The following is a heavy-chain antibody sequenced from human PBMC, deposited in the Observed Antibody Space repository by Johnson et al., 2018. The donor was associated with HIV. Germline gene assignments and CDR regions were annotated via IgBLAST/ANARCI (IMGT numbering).Heavy chain of an antibody. D-gene: IGHD3-22*01. CDR3: ARGSYYDSSGDAFDI. CDR2: ISWNRGSI. Sequence: VQLVESGGGVVQPGGSLRVSCAASGFTFDDYGMSWVRQAPGKGLEWVSGISWNRGSIGNADAVKARFTISRDNAKNSLYLQMKSLRAEDTAVYYCARGSYYDSSGDAFDIWGQGTMVTVSS. CDR1: GFTFDDYG. V-gene: IGHV3-20*04. J-gene: IGHJ3*02.